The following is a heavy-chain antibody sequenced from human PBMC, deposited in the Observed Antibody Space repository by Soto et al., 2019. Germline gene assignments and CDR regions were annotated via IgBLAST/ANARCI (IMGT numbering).Heavy chain of an antibody. CDR2: ISAYNGNT. Sequence: ASVKVSCKASGYTFTSYGISWVRQAPGQGLEWIGWISAYNGNTNYAQKLQGRVTMTTDTSTSTAYMELRSLRSDDTAVYYCAREGGGHYGDYYFDYWGQGTLVTVSS. V-gene: IGHV1-18*01. D-gene: IGHD4-17*01. CDR3: AREGGGHYGDYYFDY. J-gene: IGHJ4*02. CDR1: GYTFTSYG.